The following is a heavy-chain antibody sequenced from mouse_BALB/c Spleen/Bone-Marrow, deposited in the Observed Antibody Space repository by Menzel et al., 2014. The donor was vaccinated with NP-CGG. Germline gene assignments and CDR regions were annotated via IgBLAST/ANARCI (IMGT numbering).Heavy chain of an antibody. D-gene: IGHD2-4*01. CDR1: GFTFSNYG. J-gene: IGHJ3*01. Sequence: EVKLVESGGGLVQPGGSLKLSCAASGFTFSNYGMSWVRQTPDKRLEMIATVNVNGDRPYHPDSGKGRFTISRDNAKNTLSLQRSSLRSEDTAMYYCARGYDYSSWFAYWGQWTLVTVSA. CDR2: VNVNGDRP. CDR3: ARGYDYSSWFAY. V-gene: IGHV5-6-3*01.